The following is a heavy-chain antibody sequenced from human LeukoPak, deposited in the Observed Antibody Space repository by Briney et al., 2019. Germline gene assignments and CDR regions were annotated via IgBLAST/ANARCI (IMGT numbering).Heavy chain of an antibody. CDR3: AKDILPNYYDSSGYPVGY. CDR2: ISSSSSTI. V-gene: IGHV3-48*01. Sequence: GGSLRLSCAASGFTFSSYSMNWVRQAPGKGLEWVSYISSSSSTIYYADSVKGRFTISRDNSKNTLYLQMNSLRAEDTAVYYCAKDILPNYYDSSGYPVGYWGQGTLVTVSS. J-gene: IGHJ4*02. D-gene: IGHD3-22*01. CDR1: GFTFSSYS.